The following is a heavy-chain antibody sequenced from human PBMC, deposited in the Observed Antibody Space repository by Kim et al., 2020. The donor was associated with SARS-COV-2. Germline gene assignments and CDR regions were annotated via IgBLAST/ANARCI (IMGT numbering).Heavy chain of an antibody. Sequence: SGKGRFTNSRDNSKNTLYLQMNSQRAEDTAVYYCAKVKYSSSWYFDPWGQGTLVTVSS. CDR3: AKVKYSSSWYFDP. V-gene: IGHV3-23*01. D-gene: IGHD6-13*01. J-gene: IGHJ5*02.